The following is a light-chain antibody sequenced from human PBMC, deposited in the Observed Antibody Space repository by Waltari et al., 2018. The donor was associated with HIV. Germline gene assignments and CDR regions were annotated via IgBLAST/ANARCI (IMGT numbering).Light chain of an antibody. J-gene: IGLJ2*01. CDR3: AAWDDSLDGPV. V-gene: IGLV1-44*01. Sequence: QPVLTQPPSASGTPGQRVIISCSGSSSNIGRHAVSWYQHLPGATPTLLIFGNNQRSSGVPDRFSVSKSATSASLAISGLRSADEADYSCAAWDDSLDGPVFGGGTKLTVL. CDR2: GNN. CDR1: SSNIGRHA.